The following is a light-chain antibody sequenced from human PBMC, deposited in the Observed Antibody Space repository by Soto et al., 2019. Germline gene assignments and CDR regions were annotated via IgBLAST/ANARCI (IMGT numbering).Light chain of an antibody. Sequence: QSVLTQPPSASVTPGQTVTNSCSGSSSNIGSAYIYWYQHLPGTAHKLLIYRNNQRPSGVPDRFSATKSGPSASLAISGLRSEDDADYYCAAWDDSLVVFGGGTKVTVL. V-gene: IGLV1-47*01. CDR3: AAWDDSLVV. CDR2: RNN. CDR1: SSNIGSAY. J-gene: IGLJ2*01.